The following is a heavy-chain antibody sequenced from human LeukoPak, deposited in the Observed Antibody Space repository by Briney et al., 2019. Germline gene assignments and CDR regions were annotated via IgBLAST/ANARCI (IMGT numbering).Heavy chain of an antibody. J-gene: IGHJ4*02. D-gene: IGHD2-2*01. CDR2: IKSKAYGGTT. CDR3: STAAVPAAAI. Sequence: PGGSLRLSCAASGFTFSNYWMSWVRQAPGKGLEWVGLIKSKAYGGTTDYAAPVKGRFTISRDDSQNTIYLQMNSLKTEDTAMYYCSTAAVPAAAIWGQGTLVTVSS. V-gene: IGHV3-15*01. CDR1: GFTFSNYW.